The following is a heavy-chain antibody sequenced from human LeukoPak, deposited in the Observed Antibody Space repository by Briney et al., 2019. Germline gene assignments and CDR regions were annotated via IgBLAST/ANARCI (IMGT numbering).Heavy chain of an antibody. Sequence: PSETLSLTCTVSGGSISSSSYYWGWIRQPPGKGLEWIGSIYYSGSTYYNPSLKSRVTISVDTSKNQFSLKLSSVTAADTAVYYCARVQYLRPDVEWFDPWGQGTLVTVSS. CDR2: IYYSGST. CDR1: GGSISSSSYY. CDR3: ARVQYLRPDVEWFDP. J-gene: IGHJ5*02. D-gene: IGHD4-11*01. V-gene: IGHV4-39*07.